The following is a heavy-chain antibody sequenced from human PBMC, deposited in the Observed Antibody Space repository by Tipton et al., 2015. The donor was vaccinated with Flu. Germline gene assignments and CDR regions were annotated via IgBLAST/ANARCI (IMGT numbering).Heavy chain of an antibody. CDR3: ARGSGSGTDVTFYF. CDR2: MYGSGST. Sequence: TLSLTCTVSGGSMSSFYWTWIRQPAGKGLEWIGRMYGSGSTKYNPSLKSRVTMSVDTSKNQFSLKLRSVTAADTAVYYCARGSGSGTDVTFYFWGQGTLVTVSS. CDR1: GGSMSSFY. J-gene: IGHJ4*02. D-gene: IGHD3-10*01. V-gene: IGHV4-4*07.